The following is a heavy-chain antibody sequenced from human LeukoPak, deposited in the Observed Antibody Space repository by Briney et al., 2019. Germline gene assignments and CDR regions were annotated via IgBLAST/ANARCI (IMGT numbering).Heavy chain of an antibody. D-gene: IGHD3-9*01. Sequence: GESLKISCKCSGYSFTSYWIGWVRQMPGKGLEWMGIIYPGDSDTRYSPSFQGQVTISADKSISTAYLQWSSLNASDTAMYYSARGEAYYDILTGMFDPWGQGTLVTVSS. V-gene: IGHV5-51*01. CDR2: IYPGDSDT. CDR3: ARGEAYYDILTGMFDP. CDR1: GYSFTSYW. J-gene: IGHJ5*02.